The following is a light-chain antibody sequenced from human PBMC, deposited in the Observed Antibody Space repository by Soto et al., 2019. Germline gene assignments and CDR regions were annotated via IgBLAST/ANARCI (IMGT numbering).Light chain of an antibody. CDR1: QSVSSN. V-gene: IGKV3-15*01. Sequence: EIVMTQSPATLSVSPGERATLSCRASQSVSSNLAWSQQKPDQAPRLPIYGASTRATGIPARFSGSGSGTDFTLTISSLQSEDFAVYYCQQYRSFGKRTKVDIK. J-gene: IGKJ1*01. CDR3: QQYRS. CDR2: GAS.